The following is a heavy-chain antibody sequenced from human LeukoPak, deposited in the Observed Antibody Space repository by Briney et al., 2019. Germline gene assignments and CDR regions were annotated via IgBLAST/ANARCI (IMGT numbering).Heavy chain of an antibody. CDR1: GFTFSSYS. CDR3: ARDGEYSGSYPFDY. D-gene: IGHD1-26*01. Sequence: KPGGSLRLSCAASGFTFSSYSMNCVRQAPGKGLEWISSISSSSSYIYYADSVKGRFTISRDNAKSSLYLQMNSLGAEDTAVYYCARDGEYSGSYPFDYWGQGTLVTVSS. CDR2: ISSSSSYI. J-gene: IGHJ4*02. V-gene: IGHV3-21*01.